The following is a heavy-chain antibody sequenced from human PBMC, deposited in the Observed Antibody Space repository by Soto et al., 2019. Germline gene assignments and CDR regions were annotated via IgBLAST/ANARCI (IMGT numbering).Heavy chain of an antibody. V-gene: IGHV4-30-4*01. CDR1: GGSISSGDFY. Sequence: SETQSLPCTVSGGSISSGDFYWSWIRQPPGKGLELIGNIYYSGSTYYNPSLRSRAIMSVDTSQNQFSLKLSSLTAADTAVYFGASADDFSDRFDYWGQGALVTVSS. CDR3: ASADDFSDRFDY. J-gene: IGHJ4*02. D-gene: IGHD4-17*01. CDR2: IYYSGST.